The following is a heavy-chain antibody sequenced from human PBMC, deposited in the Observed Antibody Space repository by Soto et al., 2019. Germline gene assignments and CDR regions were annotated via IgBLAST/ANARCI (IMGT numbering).Heavy chain of an antibody. J-gene: IGHJ4*02. CDR1: GGSVSSGSYY. CDR3: ARALVDTAMVTHFDY. CDR2: IYYSGST. V-gene: IGHV4-61*01. D-gene: IGHD5-18*01. Sequence: ASETLSLTCTVSGGSVSSGSYYWSWIRQLPGKGLEWIGYIYYSGSTNYNPSLKSRVTISVDTSKNQFSLKLSSVTAADTAVYYCARALVDTAMVTHFDYWGQGTLVTVSS.